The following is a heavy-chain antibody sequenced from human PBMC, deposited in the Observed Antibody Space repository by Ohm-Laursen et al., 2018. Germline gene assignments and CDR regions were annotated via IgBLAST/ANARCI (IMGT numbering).Heavy chain of an antibody. CDR2: ISYDGSNK. Sequence: SLRLSCAASGFTFSSYGMHWVRQAPGKGLEWVAVISYDGSNKYYADSVKGRFTISRDNSKNTLYLQMNSLRAEDTVVYYCAKGGSGYYDSSGSPMLAFDIWGQGTMVTVSS. D-gene: IGHD3-22*01. V-gene: IGHV3-30*18. CDR1: GFTFSSYG. CDR3: AKGGSGYYDSSGSPMLAFDI. J-gene: IGHJ3*02.